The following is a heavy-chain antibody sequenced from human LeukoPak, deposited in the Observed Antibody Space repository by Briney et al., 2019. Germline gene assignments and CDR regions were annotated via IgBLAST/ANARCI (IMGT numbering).Heavy chain of an antibody. D-gene: IGHD3-22*01. CDR1: GYTFTGYY. CDR2: INPNSGGT. V-gene: IGHV1-2*06. J-gene: IGHJ4*02. CDR3: AAYDSSGYYYDY. Sequence: ASVKVSCKASGYTFTGYYMHWVRQAPGQGLEWMGRINPNSGGTNYAQKFQGRVTMTRDTSISTAYMELSRLRSDATAVYYCAAYDSSGYYYDYWGQGTLVTVSS.